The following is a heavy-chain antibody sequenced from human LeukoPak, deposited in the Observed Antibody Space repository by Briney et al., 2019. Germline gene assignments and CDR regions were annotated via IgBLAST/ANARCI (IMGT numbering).Heavy chain of an antibody. CDR2: TNPNSGGT. V-gene: IGHV1-2*02. J-gene: IGHJ4*02. Sequence: ASVKVSCKASGYTFTGYYMHWVRQAPGQGLEWMGWTNPNSGGTNYAQKFQGRVTMTRDTSISTAYMELSRLRSDDTAVYYCARDKTAAAPGWLDYWGQGTLVTVSS. D-gene: IGHD6-13*01. CDR1: GYTFTGYY. CDR3: ARDKTAAAPGWLDY.